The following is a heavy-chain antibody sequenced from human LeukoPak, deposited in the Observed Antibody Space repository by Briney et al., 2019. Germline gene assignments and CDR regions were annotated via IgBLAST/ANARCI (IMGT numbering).Heavy chain of an antibody. CDR3: ARGGNYYVGDY. Sequence: GGSLRLSCAASGFTFSGYWMHWVRQAPGKGLVWVSRIYTDGSVTIYADSVKGRFTVSRDNAKNTLYLQMNSLRAEDTAVYYCARGGNYYVGDYWGQGTLVTVSS. D-gene: IGHD3-16*01. CDR1: GFTFSGYW. J-gene: IGHJ4*02. CDR2: IYTDGSVT. V-gene: IGHV3-74*01.